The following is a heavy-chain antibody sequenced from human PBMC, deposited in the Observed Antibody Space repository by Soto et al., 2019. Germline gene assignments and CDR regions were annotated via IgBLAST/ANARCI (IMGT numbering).Heavy chain of an antibody. V-gene: IGHV3-15*01. Sequence: EVQLVESGGGLVMPGGSLRLSCAASGFTFTNAWMSWVRQAPGKGLEWVARIKSKTDGGTTDYATPVKGRFTISRDDSKNKLYLQMNSLKIEDTDVYYCIIDGTEGRAYWGQGTQVTVSS. J-gene: IGHJ4*02. CDR3: IIDGTEGRAY. CDR2: IKSKTDGGTT. D-gene: IGHD1-1*01. CDR1: GFTFTNAW.